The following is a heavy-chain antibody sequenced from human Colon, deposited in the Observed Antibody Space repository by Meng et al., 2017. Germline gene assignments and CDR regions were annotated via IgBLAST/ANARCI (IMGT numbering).Heavy chain of an antibody. CDR3: ARTRGDYYFDY. J-gene: IGHJ4*02. CDR2: IDYGGST. CDR1: GDSVTVGSHY. Sequence: QVQLQESGPGLVRPSETLSLTCTVSGDSVTVGSHYWSWIRQPPGKGLEWIGYIDYGGSTSYNPSLRSRVTISVDTSNNQFSLKLSSVTAADTAVFYCARTRGDYYFDYWGQGTLVTVSS. D-gene: IGHD3-16*01. V-gene: IGHV4-61*01.